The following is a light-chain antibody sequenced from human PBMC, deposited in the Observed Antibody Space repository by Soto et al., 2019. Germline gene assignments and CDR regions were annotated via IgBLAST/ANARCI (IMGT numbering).Light chain of an antibody. CDR3: QQAHSFPLT. CDR2: SAS. CDR1: QDINRW. V-gene: IGKV1-12*01. Sequence: DIQMTQSPSSVSASVGDRVTISCRASQDINRWLPWHQQKPGEAPNLLIFSASSLQSGVPSKFSGSGSGTDFTLTITNLQPEDVATYYCQQAHSFPLTFGPGTKVDLK. J-gene: IGKJ3*01.